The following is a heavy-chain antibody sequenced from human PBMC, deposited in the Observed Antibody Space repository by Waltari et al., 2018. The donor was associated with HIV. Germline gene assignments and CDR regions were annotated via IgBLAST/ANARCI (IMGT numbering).Heavy chain of an antibody. CDR1: GFTFRDSW. V-gene: IGHV3-7*01. D-gene: IGHD1-1*01. CDR3: VRGGTTVLRY. J-gene: IGHJ4*02. CDR2: IKEDGSEK. Sequence: EVQLVESGGGLVQPGGSLRLSGEASGFTFRDSWMSWVRQAPGKGLEWVAKIKEDGSEKYFVDSVKGRFTISRDNAKNSLFLQMNSLRAEDTAVYYCVRGGTTVLRYWGQGTQVTVSS.